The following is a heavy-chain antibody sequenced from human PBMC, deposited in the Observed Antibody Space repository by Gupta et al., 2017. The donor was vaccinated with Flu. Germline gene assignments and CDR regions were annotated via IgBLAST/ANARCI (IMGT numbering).Heavy chain of an antibody. Sequence: EVQLLESGGGMVQPGGSLRLSCAASGSTFSYDAMTWVRQAPGKGLEWVSAISGSGDNTYYADSLKGRFTISRDNSKNVLFLQMSSLRAEDTAAYYCAKERGYSYGDPSRYYFDYWGQGTLVTVSS. V-gene: IGHV3-23*01. CDR1: GSTFSYDA. CDR3: AKERGYSYGDPSRYYFDY. D-gene: IGHD5-18*01. J-gene: IGHJ4*02. CDR2: ISGSGDNT.